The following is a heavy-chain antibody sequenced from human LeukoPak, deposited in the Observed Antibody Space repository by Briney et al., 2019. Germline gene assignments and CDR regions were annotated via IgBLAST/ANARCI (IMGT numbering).Heavy chain of an antibody. Sequence: SQTLSLTCDISGDSVSSNSAAWNWIRQSPSRGLEWLGRTYFRSKWYSDYTMSVKGRITINADTSKNQFSLQLNSVTPEDTAVYYCARPIPATGNSFDYWGQGTLVTVSS. CDR3: ARPIPATGNSFDY. CDR2: TYFRSKWYS. J-gene: IGHJ4*02. CDR1: GDSVSSNSAA. D-gene: IGHD6-13*01. V-gene: IGHV6-1*01.